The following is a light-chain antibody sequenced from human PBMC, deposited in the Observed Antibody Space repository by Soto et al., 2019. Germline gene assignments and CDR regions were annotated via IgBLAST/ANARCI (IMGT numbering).Light chain of an antibody. CDR2: GTS. Sequence: EIVLTQSPGTLSLSPGEITTLACRASQSGSSIYLAWYQQKPGQAPRLLIYGTSKRATGIPDRFSGSGSGTEFTLTISRVEPEDFAVYYCQQYDRSPWTFGQGTKVEIK. CDR1: QSGSSIY. V-gene: IGKV3-20*01. CDR3: QQYDRSPWT. J-gene: IGKJ1*01.